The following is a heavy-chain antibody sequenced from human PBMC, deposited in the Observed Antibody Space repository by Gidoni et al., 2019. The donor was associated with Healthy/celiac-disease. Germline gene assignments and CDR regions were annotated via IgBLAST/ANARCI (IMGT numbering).Heavy chain of an antibody. CDR2: IYTSGST. J-gene: IGHJ4*02. V-gene: IGHV4-4*07. CDR1: GGSTSSYY. D-gene: IGHD6-19*01. Sequence: QVQLQESGPGLVKPSETLSLTCSVSGGSTSSYYWSWVRQPAGKGLEWIGRIYTSGSTNYNPSLKSRVTMSVDTSKNQFSLKLSSVTAADTAVYYCAREGQWRVPLGGLFDYWGQGTLVTVSS. CDR3: AREGQWRVPLGGLFDY.